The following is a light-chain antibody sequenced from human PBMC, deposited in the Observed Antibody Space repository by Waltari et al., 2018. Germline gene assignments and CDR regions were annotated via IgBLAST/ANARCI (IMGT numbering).Light chain of an antibody. J-gene: IGKJ1*01. V-gene: IGKV3-20*01. CDR2: GAS. CDR1: QTISNTY. Sequence: DIVLTQSPGTLSLSPGARATLSCRASQTISNTYLVWFQQKRGQAPRLLIYGASNRATGIPDRFSGSGSGTDFTLTISRLEPEDFAMYYCQHYGSPPGTFGQGTNVEI. CDR3: QHYGSPPGT.